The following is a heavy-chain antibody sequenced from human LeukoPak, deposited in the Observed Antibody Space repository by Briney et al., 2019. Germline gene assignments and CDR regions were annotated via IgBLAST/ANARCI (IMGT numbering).Heavy chain of an antibody. J-gene: IGHJ4*02. CDR2: ISTTGTYT. CDR1: GFTFSDYY. V-gene: IGHV3-11*06. Sequence: PGGSLRLSCVASGFTFSDYYMSWIRQTPGKGLEWVSYISTTGTYTDYADSVKGRFTISRDNAKNSLRLQMNSLRAEDTAVYYCAKDHCGGGTCYFDYWGQGALVTVSS. CDR3: AKDHCGGGTCYFDY. D-gene: IGHD2-21*01.